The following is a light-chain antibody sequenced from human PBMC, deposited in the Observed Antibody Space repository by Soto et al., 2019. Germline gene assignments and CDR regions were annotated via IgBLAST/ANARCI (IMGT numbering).Light chain of an antibody. J-gene: IGKJ1*01. CDR3: QQYYSYPRT. Sequence: DIQLTQSPSFLSASVGDRVTITCRASQSIGKHLNWYQQKPGKAPKFLIYASSSLQSGVPSRFSGSGSGTDFTLTISCLQSEDFATYYCQQYYSYPRTFGQGTKVDIK. CDR1: QSIGKH. CDR2: ASS. V-gene: IGKV1-39*01.